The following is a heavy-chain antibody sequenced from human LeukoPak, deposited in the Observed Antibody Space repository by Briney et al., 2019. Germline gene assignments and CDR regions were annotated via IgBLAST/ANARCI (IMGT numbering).Heavy chain of an antibody. CDR3: AKDDTAMIILY. V-gene: IGHV3-23*01. CDR1: GFTFSSYA. Sequence: LPGGSLRLSCAVSGFTFSSYAMSWVRQAPGKGLELVSAISGSGGSTYYADSVKGRFTISRDNSKNTLYLQMNSLRAEDTAVYYCAKDDTAMIILYWGQRTLVTVS. CDR2: ISGSGGST. D-gene: IGHD5-18*01. J-gene: IGHJ4*02.